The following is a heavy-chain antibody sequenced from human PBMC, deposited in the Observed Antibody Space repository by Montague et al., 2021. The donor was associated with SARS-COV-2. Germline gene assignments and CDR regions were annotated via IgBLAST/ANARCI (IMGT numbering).Heavy chain of an antibody. Sequence: TLSLTCTVSGGSTRSGSYYWSWIRQPPGKGLEWIGRIYSSGSTNYNPSLKSRVTMSVDTSKNQFSLKVSSVTAADTAVYYCARDYGDYSYYYGLDVWGQGTTVTVSS. D-gene: IGHD4-17*01. J-gene: IGHJ6*02. CDR1: GGSTRSGSYY. V-gene: IGHV4-61*02. CDR2: IYSSGST. CDR3: ARDYGDYSYYYGLDV.